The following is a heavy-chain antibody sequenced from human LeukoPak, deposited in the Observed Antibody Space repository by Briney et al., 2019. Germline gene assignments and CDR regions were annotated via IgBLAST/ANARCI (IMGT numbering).Heavy chain of an antibody. CDR1: GGTFSSYA. CDR2: IIPIFGTK. V-gene: IGHV1-69*13. CDR3: ARRRSYYDSSGYTFDI. D-gene: IGHD3-22*01. Sequence: SVKVSCKASGGTFSSYALSWVRQAPGHGLEWMGGIIPIFGTKNYAQTFQGRVTITADESTSTAYMELSSLRSEDTAVYYCARRRSYYDSSGYTFDIWGQGTMVTVSS. J-gene: IGHJ3*02.